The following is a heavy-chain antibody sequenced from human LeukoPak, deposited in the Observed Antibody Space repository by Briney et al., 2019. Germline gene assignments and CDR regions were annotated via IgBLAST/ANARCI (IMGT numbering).Heavy chain of an antibody. J-gene: IGHJ4*02. CDR3: VLNAYGY. Sequence: PGGSLRLSCATFGFTFDDYAMHWVRQAPGKGLEWVSLISWDGGSTYYADSVKGRFTISRDNAKNTLYLQMNSLRAEDTAVYYCVLNAYGYWGQGTLVTVSS. D-gene: IGHD3-16*01. CDR1: GFTFDDYA. CDR2: ISWDGGST. V-gene: IGHV3-43D*03.